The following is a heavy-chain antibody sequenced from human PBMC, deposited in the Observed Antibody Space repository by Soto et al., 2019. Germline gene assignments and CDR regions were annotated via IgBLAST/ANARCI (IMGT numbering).Heavy chain of an antibody. V-gene: IGHV3-53*01. CDR3: ASSPLYDSSGYLDY. J-gene: IGHJ4*02. CDR2: LYSGGST. CDR1: GFTVRTNH. D-gene: IGHD3-22*01. Sequence: EVQLVESGGGSIQPGTSLRLSCEASGFTVRTNHMSWIRQAPRKGLEWVSILYSGGSTYYADSVKGRFTISRDNSKNPRYLQLHTLRAEDTAVYYCASSPLYDSSGYLDYWGQGTLVTVSS.